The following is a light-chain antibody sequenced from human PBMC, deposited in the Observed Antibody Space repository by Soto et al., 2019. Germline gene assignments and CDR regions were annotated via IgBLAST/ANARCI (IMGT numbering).Light chain of an antibody. J-gene: IGKJ1*01. CDR3: QQYNSSPAWT. V-gene: IGKV1-5*03. CDR1: QNISDW. CDR2: KAS. Sequence: DLQMTQSPSTLPASVGDRVTITCRASQNISDWLAWYQQKPGKAPKFLIYKASILQSGVPSRFSGSGSGAEFTLTISSLQPDDFATYYCQQYNSSPAWTFGQGTKVEIK.